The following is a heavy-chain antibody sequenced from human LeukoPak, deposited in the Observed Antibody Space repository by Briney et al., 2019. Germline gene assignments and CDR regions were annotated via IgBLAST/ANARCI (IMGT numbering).Heavy chain of an antibody. J-gene: IGHJ2*01. V-gene: IGHV4-34*01. CDR1: GGSFSGYY. CDR3: ATVTQYWYFDL. Sequence: SETLSLTCAVYGGSFSGYYWSWIRQPPGKGLEWIGEINHSGSTNYNPSLKSRVTISVDTSKNQFSLKLSSMTAADTAVYYCATVTQYWYFDLWGRGTLVTVSS. CDR2: INHSGST. D-gene: IGHD4-17*01.